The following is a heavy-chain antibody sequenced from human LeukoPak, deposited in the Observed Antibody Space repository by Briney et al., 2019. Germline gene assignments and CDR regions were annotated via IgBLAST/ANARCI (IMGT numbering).Heavy chain of an antibody. CDR3: ARSITGIAVAGIHSDDAFDI. V-gene: IGHV1-18*01. J-gene: IGHJ3*02. D-gene: IGHD6-19*01. CDR2: ISAYNGNT. Sequence: ASVKVSCKASGYTFTSYGISWVRQAPGQGLEWMGWISAYNGNTNYAQKLQGRVTMTTDTSTSTAYMELRRLRSDDTAVYYCARSITGIAVAGIHSDDAFDIWGQGTMVTVSS. CDR1: GYTFTSYG.